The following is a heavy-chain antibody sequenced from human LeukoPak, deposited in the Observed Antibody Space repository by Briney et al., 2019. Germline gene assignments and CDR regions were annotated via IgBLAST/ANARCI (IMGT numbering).Heavy chain of an antibody. D-gene: IGHD2-15*01. J-gene: IGHJ5*02. CDR3: ARGTDCSDGSCYNWFDP. CDR2: INPNSGGT. CDR1: GYTFTGSY. V-gene: IGHV1-2*02. Sequence: ASVKVSCKASGYTFTGSYIHWVRQAPGQGLEWMGWINPNSGGTNYARKFQGRVTMTRDTSISTAYMDLIRLRSDDTAVYYCARGTDCSDGSCYNWFDPWGQGTLVTVSS.